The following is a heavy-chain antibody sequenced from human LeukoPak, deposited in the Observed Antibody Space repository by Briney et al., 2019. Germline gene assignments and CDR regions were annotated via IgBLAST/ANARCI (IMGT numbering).Heavy chain of an antibody. CDR3: ARGHYDILTASYKWTPDY. Sequence: PGGSLRLSCAASGFTFSTYNMNWVRQAPGKGLEWVSSITSGGTYTYYADSVKGRFTASRDNAKNSLSQQLSSLRAEDTAVYYCARGHYDILTASYKWTPDYWGQGILVTVSS. CDR2: ITSGGTYT. J-gene: IGHJ4*02. D-gene: IGHD3-9*01. CDR1: GFTFSTYN. V-gene: IGHV3-21*06.